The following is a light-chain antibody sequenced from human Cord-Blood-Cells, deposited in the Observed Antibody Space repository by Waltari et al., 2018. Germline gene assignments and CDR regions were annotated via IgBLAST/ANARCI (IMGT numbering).Light chain of an antibody. CDR3: QQYYNFPWT. Sequence: VIWMTQSPSLLSASTGDRVTISCRMSQVISSYLALYQQKPGKAPELLIYAASTLQSGVPSRFGGGGAGTDFTITISFLQSEVFATYYYQQYYNFPWTFGQGTKVEIK. CDR1: QVISSY. V-gene: IGKV1D-8*01. J-gene: IGKJ1*01. CDR2: AAS.